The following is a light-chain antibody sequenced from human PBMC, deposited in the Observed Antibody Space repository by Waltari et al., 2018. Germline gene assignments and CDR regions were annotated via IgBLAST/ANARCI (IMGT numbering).Light chain of an antibody. CDR3: GTWDNTLSAV. Sequence: QSVLTQPPSVSAAPGQKVTISCSGSTSNIGNNYVSWYQQFPGAAPKVLIHGNDKRAPGIPDRFSGAKSGTAATLDITGLQTGDEADYYCGTWDNTLSAVFGGGTKVTVL. CDR2: GND. CDR1: TSNIGNNY. V-gene: IGLV1-51*02. J-gene: IGLJ2*01.